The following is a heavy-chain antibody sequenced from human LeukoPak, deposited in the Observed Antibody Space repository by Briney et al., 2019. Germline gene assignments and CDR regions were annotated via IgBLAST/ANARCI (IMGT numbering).Heavy chain of an antibody. CDR3: TKDPNGNYIGAFDP. D-gene: IGHD4-17*01. Sequence: PGGSLRLSCAGSGLSFSDFAVTWVRQAPGKGLEWVSSMTGNGGTVVYTDSVKGRFTMSRDNSKNTVYLQMNSLRAEDTALYYCTKDPNGNYIGAFDPWGLGTLVTVSS. CDR2: MTGNGGTV. J-gene: IGHJ5*02. V-gene: IGHV3-23*01. CDR1: GLSFSDFA.